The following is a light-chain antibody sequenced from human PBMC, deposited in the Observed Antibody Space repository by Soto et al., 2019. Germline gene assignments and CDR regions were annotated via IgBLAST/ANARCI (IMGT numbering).Light chain of an antibody. CDR1: HIVSIL. Sequence: AQSPNTLSESTGERATLSCSTSHIVSILFAWYHQKPGQAPRHLILGATTRVEGRPAKFSGAGSGTEVTLTIISRLYKDFAVYYCHQHNNSSRTVGQGTKVDIK. V-gene: IGKV3-15*01. CDR3: HQHNNSSRT. CDR2: GAT. J-gene: IGKJ1*01.